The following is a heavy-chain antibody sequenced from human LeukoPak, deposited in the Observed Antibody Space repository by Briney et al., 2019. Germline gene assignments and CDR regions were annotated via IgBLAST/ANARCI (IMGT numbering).Heavy chain of an antibody. V-gene: IGHV1-69*13. CDR2: IIPIFGTA. D-gene: IGHD2-2*01. Sequence: SVKVSCKASGGTFSSYAISWVRQAPGQGPEWMGGIIPIFGTANYAQKFQGRVTITADESTSTAYMELSSLRSEDTAVYYCARSTLRFGIVVVPAAMDVWGQGTTVTVSS. J-gene: IGHJ6*02. CDR1: GGTFSSYA. CDR3: ARSTLRFGIVVVPAAMDV.